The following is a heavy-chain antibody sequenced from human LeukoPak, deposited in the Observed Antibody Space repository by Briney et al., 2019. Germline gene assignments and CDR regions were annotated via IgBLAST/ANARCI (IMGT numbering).Heavy chain of an antibody. V-gene: IGHV3-30*04. CDR3: ARDKSAAADYYFDF. D-gene: IGHD3-10*01. J-gene: IGHJ4*02. Sequence: PGGSLRLSCAASGFTFSKNAMHWVRQAPGKGLEWVAVISVDGRDLYHADSVKGRFTISRDNSENTLYLQMTSLRTDDTAVYYCARDKSAAADYYFDFWGQGTLVTVSS. CDR1: GFTFSKNA. CDR2: ISVDGRDL.